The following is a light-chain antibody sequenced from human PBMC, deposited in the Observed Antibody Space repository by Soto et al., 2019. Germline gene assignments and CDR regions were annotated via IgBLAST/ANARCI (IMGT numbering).Light chain of an antibody. V-gene: IGKV1-12*01. CDR3: QQANSFPIT. CDR2: AAS. CDR1: QGINSW. Sequence: DLQMTQSPSSVSASVGDRVTITCRASQGINSWLAWYQQKPGKAPNLLIYAASSLQSGVPSRFSGSGSGTDFTLTISTLQPEDFATYYCQQANSFPITFGQGTRLEIK. J-gene: IGKJ5*01.